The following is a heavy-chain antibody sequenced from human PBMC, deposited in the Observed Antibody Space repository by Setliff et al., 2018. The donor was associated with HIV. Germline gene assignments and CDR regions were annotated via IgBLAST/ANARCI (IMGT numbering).Heavy chain of an antibody. CDR3: ATSDYGGNSGHFQH. CDR1: RYSFTNYW. CDR2: IYPGDSDI. Sequence: GESLKISCKGSRYSFTNYWIGWVRQMPGKGLEWMGIIYPGDSDIRYSPSFQGQVTISAHKSITTAYLQWRSLEASDTAMYYCATSDYGGNSGHFQHWGQGTLVTVSS. V-gene: IGHV5-51*01. D-gene: IGHD4-17*01. J-gene: IGHJ1*01.